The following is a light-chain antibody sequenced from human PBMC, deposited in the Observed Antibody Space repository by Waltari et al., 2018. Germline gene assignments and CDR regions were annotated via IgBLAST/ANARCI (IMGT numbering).Light chain of an antibody. CDR2: SDS. CDR3: QVWHPDIDPGV. Sequence: SYVLTQPPSVSAAPGETARITCGGDNIGSYSVHWYQQKPRQAPVLVIFSDSDRPSGIPARFSGSNSGNTATLTITSVEAGDEARYYCQVWHPDIDPGVFGTGTEVTVL. CDR1: NIGSYS. J-gene: IGLJ1*01. V-gene: IGLV3-21*04.